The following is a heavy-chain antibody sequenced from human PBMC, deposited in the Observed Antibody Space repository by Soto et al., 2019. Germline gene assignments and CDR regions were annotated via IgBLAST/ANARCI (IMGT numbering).Heavy chain of an antibody. J-gene: IGHJ6*02. CDR1: GFTFSTYG. CDR3: ARVIRADSTSSNFYYYSGLDV. Sequence: QVQLVESGGGVVQPGRSLRLSCAASGFTFSTYGMHWVRQAPGKGLEWLAVISNNGINKYYADSVKGRFTISRDNYKDTLFLQMNSLRGEDTAIYYCARVIRADSTSSNFYYYSGLDVWGQGTTVTVSS. V-gene: IGHV3-30*03. CDR2: ISNNGINK. D-gene: IGHD6-6*01.